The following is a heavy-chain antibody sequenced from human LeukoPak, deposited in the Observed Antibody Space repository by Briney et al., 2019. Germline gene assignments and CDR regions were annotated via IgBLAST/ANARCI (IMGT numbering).Heavy chain of an antibody. J-gene: IGHJ3*01. D-gene: IGHD1-26*01. CDR2: ISGSGGST. CDR3: ARDSGVGACLFCSAFDL. CDR1: GFTFSSYE. V-gene: IGHV3-23*01. Sequence: GGSLRLSCAASGFTFSSYEMNWVRQAPGKGLEWVSAISGSGGSTYYADSVKGRFTISRDNSKNSLYLQMNSLRAEDTAVYYCARDSGVGACLFCSAFDLWGQGTMVTVSS.